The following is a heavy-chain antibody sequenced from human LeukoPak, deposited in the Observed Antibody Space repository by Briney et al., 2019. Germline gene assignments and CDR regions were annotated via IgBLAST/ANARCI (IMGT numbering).Heavy chain of an antibody. J-gene: IGHJ6*02. CDR3: ARGGYSSSWYSAPFWYYGMDV. CDR1: GYTFTSYD. D-gene: IGHD6-13*01. Sequence: ASVKVSCKAPGYTFTSYDINWVRQATGQGLEWMGWMNPNSGNTGYAQKFQGRVTMTRNTSISTAYMELSSLRSEDTAVYYCARGGYSSSWYSAPFWYYGMDVWGQGTRVSVSS. CDR2: MNPNSGNT. V-gene: IGHV1-8*01.